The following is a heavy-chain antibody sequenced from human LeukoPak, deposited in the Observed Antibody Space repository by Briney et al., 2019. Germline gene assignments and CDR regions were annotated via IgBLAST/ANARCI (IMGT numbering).Heavy chain of an antibody. Sequence: PGGSLRLSCAASGFTFSSYAMSWVRQAPGKGLEWVSAISGSGGSTYYADSVKGRFTISRDNSKNMLHLQMNSLRAEDTAVYYCAKGVGVITSVVDASGQGTTVTVSS. CDR2: ISGSGGST. CDR3: AKGVGVITSVVDA. V-gene: IGHV3-23*01. CDR1: GFTFSSYA. D-gene: IGHD3-22*01. J-gene: IGHJ6*02.